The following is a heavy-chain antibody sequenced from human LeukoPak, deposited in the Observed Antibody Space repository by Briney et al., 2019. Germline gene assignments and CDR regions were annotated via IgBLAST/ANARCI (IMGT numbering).Heavy chain of an antibody. CDR2: ISYDGSNK. Sequence: GRSLRLSCAASGFTFSSYAMHWVRQAPGKGLEWVAVISYDGSNKYYADSVKGRFTISRDDSKDTAYLQMNSLKPEDTAVYYCTSPAHDFDIWSGYYSLWGHGTQVTVSS. J-gene: IGHJ4*01. D-gene: IGHD3-3*01. CDR3: TSPAHDFDIWSGYYSL. V-gene: IGHV3-30*01. CDR1: GFTFSSYA.